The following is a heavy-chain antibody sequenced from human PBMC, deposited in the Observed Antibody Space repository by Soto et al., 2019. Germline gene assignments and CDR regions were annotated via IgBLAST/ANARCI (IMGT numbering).Heavy chain of an antibody. CDR1: GFTFSSYE. J-gene: IGHJ6*02. Sequence: GGSLRLSCAASGFTFSSYEMNWVRQAPGKGLEWVSYISSSGSTIYYADSVKGRFTISRDNAKNSLYLQMNSLRAEDTAVYYCARSSEVDTALVTWGQGTTVTVSS. V-gene: IGHV3-48*03. CDR3: ARSSEVDTALVT. CDR2: ISSSGSTI. D-gene: IGHD5-18*01.